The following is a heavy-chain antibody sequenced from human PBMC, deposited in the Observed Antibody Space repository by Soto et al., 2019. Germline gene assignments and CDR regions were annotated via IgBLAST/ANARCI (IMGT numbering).Heavy chain of an antibody. CDR2: IIPLLDIA. Sequence: QVQLVQSGAEVKKPGSSVKVSCKASGGTFSNDIITWVRQAPGHGLEWMGRIIPLLDIANYAQKFQGRVTIAADKSTSTAYMELNSLRSEDTAVYDCVRYSPIGSTYSGYDGIDYWGQGTLVTVSS. CDR1: GGTFSNDI. V-gene: IGHV1-69*02. CDR3: VRYSPIGSTYSGYDGIDY. D-gene: IGHD5-12*01. J-gene: IGHJ4*02.